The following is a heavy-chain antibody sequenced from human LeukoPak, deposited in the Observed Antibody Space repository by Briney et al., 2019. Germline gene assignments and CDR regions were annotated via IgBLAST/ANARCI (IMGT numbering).Heavy chain of an antibody. D-gene: IGHD1-26*01. J-gene: IGHJ4*02. V-gene: IGHV4-59*01. CDR2: IYYSGNT. CDR1: GGSISSYY. CDR3: ARGAGSFEY. Sequence: SETLSLTCTVSGGSISSYYWSWVRQPPGKGLEWIGYIYYSGNTNYNPSLKSRVTISVDTSKNQFSLKLSSVTAADTAVYYCARGAGSFEYWGQGTLVTVSS.